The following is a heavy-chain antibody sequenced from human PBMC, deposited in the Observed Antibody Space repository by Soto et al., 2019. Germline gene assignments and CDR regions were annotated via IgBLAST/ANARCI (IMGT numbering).Heavy chain of an antibody. J-gene: IGHJ4*02. D-gene: IGHD6-13*01. Sequence: VQLVESGGGLVQPGGSLRLSCAASGFTFSSYWMSWVRQAPGKGLEWVANIKQDGSEKYYVDSVKGRFTISTYNPKTTLYLQMNRLSAEATAVYYSARDQWWGSSFTYFDYSGQGTLVTVSS. CDR1: GFTFSSYW. V-gene: IGHV3-7*01. CDR3: ARDQWWGSSFTYFDY. CDR2: IKQDGSEK.